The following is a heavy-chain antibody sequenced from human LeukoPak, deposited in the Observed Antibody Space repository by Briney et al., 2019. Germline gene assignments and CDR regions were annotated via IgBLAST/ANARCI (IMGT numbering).Heavy chain of an antibody. CDR1: GGSISSYY. CDR3: ASQGYSSGYFDY. V-gene: IGHV4-59*01. D-gene: IGHD3-22*01. J-gene: IGHJ4*02. CDR2: IYYSGST. Sequence: SETLSLACTVSGGSISSYYWSWIRQPPGKGLEWIGYIYYSGSTNYNPSLKSRVTISVDTSKNQFSLKLSSVTAADTAVYYCASQGYSSGYFDYWGQGTLVTVSS.